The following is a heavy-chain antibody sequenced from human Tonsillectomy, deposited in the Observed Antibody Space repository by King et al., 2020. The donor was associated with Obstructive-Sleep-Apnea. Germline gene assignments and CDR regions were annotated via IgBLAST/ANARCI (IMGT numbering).Heavy chain of an antibody. J-gene: IGHJ4*02. CDR3: ARNTRSGDC. D-gene: IGHD3-10*01. CDR1: GYTFTNYD. CDR2: MNPNRGNT. V-gene: IGHV1-8*01. Sequence: QLVQSGAEVKKPGASVKVSCKASGYTFTNYDINWVRQATGQGLEWRGWMNPNRGNTGYAQKFQGRVTMTRNTSIRTAYMELSSLRSEDTAVYYCARNTRSGDCWGQGTLVTVSP.